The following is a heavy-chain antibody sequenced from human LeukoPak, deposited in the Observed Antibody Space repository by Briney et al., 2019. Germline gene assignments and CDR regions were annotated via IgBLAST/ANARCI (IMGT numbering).Heavy chain of an antibody. CDR2: ISYDGSNK. D-gene: IGHD2-15*01. V-gene: IGHV3-30-3*01. J-gene: IGHJ6*02. CDR3: ARDHTYCSGGSCYSGYYYYGMDV. Sequence: GGSLRLSCAASGFTFSSYAMSWVRQAPGKGLEWVAVISYDGSNKYYADSVKGRFTISRDNSKNTLYLQMNSLRAEDTAVYYCARDHTYCSGGSCYSGYYYYGMDVWGQGTTVTVSS. CDR1: GFTFSSYA.